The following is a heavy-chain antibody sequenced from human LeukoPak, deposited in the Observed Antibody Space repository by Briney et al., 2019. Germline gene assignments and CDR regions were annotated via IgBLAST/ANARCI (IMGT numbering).Heavy chain of an antibody. CDR1: GFTFSSYG. J-gene: IGHJ6*02. D-gene: IGHD2/OR15-2a*01. CDR3: ARDPLSDV. V-gene: IGHV3-21*01. Sequence: GGSLRLSCAASGFTFSSYGMHWVRQAPGKGLEWVSSISSSSSYIYYVDSVKGRFTISRDNAKNSLYLQMNSLRAEDTAVYYCARDPLSDVWGQGTTVTVSS. CDR2: ISSSSSYI.